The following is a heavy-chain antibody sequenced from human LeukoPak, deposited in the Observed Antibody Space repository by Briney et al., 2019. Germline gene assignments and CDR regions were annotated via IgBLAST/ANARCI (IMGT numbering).Heavy chain of an antibody. Sequence: ASVKVSCKASGYTFTSYDINWVRQAPGQGLEWMGRINLNTGGAEYAPKFQGWVTMTRDTSISTAYVEVNRLISDDTAVYYCARDLTSTSNWEFDYWGRETLVIVSS. D-gene: IGHD1-26*01. CDR1: GYTFTSYD. CDR3: ARDLTSTSNWEFDY. J-gene: IGHJ4*02. V-gene: IGHV1-2*04. CDR2: INLNTGGA.